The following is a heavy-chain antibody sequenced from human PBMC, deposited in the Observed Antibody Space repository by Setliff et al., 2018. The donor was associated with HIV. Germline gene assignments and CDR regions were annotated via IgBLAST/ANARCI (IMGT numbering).Heavy chain of an antibody. CDR3: ARVVETTYISGFGAFDV. CDR1: GDSIRNGGYS. CDR2: IYHSGSS. Sequence: PSETLSLTCVVSGDSIRNGGYSWNWIRQPPGKGLEWIGFIYHSGSSFHNPSLKSRVTISRDRSANQFSLILTSVTAAYTGVYYCARVVETTYISGFGAFDVWGQGKVVTVSS. J-gene: IGHJ3*01. V-gene: IGHV4-30-2*01. D-gene: IGHD4-4*01.